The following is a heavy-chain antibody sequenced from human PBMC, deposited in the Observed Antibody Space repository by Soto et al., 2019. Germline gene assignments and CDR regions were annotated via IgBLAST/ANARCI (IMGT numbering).Heavy chain of an antibody. CDR2: IYYSGNT. CDR3: ARGGWRHIDY. Sequence: QVQLQESGPGLVKPSETLSLTCTVSGGSISVYYWSWIRQPPGKGLEWIGYIYYSGNTNYNPSLKRRVTISVDTSKNQFSLKLSSVTAADTAVYYCARGGWRHIDYWGQGTLVTVSS. D-gene: IGHD3-3*01. CDR1: GGSISVYY. V-gene: IGHV4-59*08. J-gene: IGHJ4*02.